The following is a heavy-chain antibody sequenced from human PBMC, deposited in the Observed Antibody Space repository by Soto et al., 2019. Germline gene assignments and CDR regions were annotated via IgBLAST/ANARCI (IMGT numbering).Heavy chain of an antibody. CDR3: ARDPGSSSWYGDWYFDL. D-gene: IGHD6-13*01. CDR1: GGTFSSYT. J-gene: IGHJ2*01. Sequence: QVQLVQSGAEVKKPGSSVKVSCKASGGTFSSYTISWVRQAPGQGLEWMGRIIPILGIANYAQKFQGRVTITADKSTSTAYMELSILRSEDTAVYYCARDPGSSSWYGDWYFDLWGRGTLVTVSS. CDR2: IIPILGIA. V-gene: IGHV1-69*08.